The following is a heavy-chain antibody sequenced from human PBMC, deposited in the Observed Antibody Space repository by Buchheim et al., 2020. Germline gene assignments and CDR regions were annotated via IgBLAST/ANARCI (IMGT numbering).Heavy chain of an antibody. CDR1: GFTFSSYS. J-gene: IGHJ6*02. V-gene: IGHV3-21*01. CDR3: ARESFYGSPSV. Sequence: EVQLVESGGGLVKPGGSLRLSCAAPGFTFSSYSMNWVRQAPGRGLEWVSAISSSSVYIYYADSVKGRFTISRDNVKNSLYLQMNSLRVEDTAVYYYARESFYGSPSVWGQGTT. D-gene: IGHD3-10*01. CDR2: ISSSSVYI.